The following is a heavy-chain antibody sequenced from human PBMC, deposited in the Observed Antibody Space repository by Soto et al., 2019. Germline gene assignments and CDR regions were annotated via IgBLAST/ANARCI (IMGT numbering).Heavy chain of an antibody. J-gene: IGHJ5*02. CDR3: GRHAPHHDWLDP. Sequence: SLTCTVSGDSFTSSNYYWGWIRQPPGKGLEWIAIVNYSGLTYYNPSLKSRVTISADTSKNQFSLKLSSVTAADTARYYCGRHAPHHDWLDPWGPGTLVTVSS. CDR1: GDSFTSSNYY. CDR2: VNYSGLT. V-gene: IGHV4-39*01.